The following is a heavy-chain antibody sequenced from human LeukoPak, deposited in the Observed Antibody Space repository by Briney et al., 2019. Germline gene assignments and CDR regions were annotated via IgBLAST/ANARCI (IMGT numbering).Heavy chain of an antibody. CDR3: ARLRFDFWGGYTHPYFDY. V-gene: IGHV4-39*01. J-gene: IGHJ4*02. D-gene: IGHD3-3*01. CDR1: GGSISSSSYS. Sequence: SETLSLTCTVSGGSISSSSYSWGWIRQPPGKGLEWIGSIYYSGTTYYNPSLKSRVTISVDTSKIQFSLKLSSVAATDTAVYFCARLRFDFWGGYTHPYFDYWGQGTLVTVSS. CDR2: IYYSGTT.